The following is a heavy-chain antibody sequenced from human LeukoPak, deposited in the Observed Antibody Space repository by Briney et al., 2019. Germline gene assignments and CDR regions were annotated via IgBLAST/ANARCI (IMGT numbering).Heavy chain of an antibody. CDR1: GGSINSYS. Sequence: PSETLSLTCTVSGGSINSYSWSWIRQPPGRGLEWIGYIYYSGSTNYNPSLKSRVTISVDTSKNQFSLKLSSVTAADTAVYYCARVSGYYYYYMDVWGKGTTVTVSS. J-gene: IGHJ6*03. V-gene: IGHV4-59*01. CDR3: ARVSGYYYYYMDV. CDR2: IYYSGST.